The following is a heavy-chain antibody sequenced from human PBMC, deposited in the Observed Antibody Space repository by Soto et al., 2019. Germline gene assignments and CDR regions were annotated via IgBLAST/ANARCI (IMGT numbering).Heavy chain of an antibody. CDR3: ARDNGDLGGAVDY. V-gene: IGHV3-48*01. J-gene: IGHJ4*02. CDR2: ISSSSSTI. Sequence: EVQLVESGGGLVQPGGYLRLSCAASGFTFSSYSMNWVRQAPGKGLEWVSYISSSSSTIYYADSVKGRFIISRDNAKNSLYLKMNSLRAEETAVYYCARDNGDLGGAVDYWGPGTLVTVSS. D-gene: IGHD3-16*01. CDR1: GFTFSSYS.